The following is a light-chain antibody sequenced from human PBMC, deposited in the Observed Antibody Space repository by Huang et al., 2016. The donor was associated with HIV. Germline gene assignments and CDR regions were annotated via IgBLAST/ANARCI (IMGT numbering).Light chain of an antibody. V-gene: IGKV3-11*01. CDR3: QQRGNWPRT. J-gene: IGKJ2*01. CDR2: DSS. CDR1: QSVSSY. Sequence: EIVLTQSPATLSLSPGERATLYCRTSQSVSSYLGWYQQKPGQAPRLLIYDSSTRVIGIPTSFSGSGSGTDFTLTISSLEPEDFSVYYCQQRGNWPRTFGQGTKLEI.